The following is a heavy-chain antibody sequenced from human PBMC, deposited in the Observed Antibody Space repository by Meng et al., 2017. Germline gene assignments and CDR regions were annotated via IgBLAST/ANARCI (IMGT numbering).Heavy chain of an antibody. CDR2: ISYDGSNK. CDR3: ARKGSGSYYDPKQPDAFDI. D-gene: IGHD3-10*01. J-gene: IGHJ3*02. V-gene: IGHV3-30*04. Sequence: GGSLRLSCAASGFTFSSYAMHWVRQAPGKGLEWVAVISYDGSNKYYADSVKGRFTISRDNSKNTLYLQMNSLRAEDTAGYYCARKGSGSYYDPKQPDAFDIWGQGTMVTVSS. CDR1: GFTFSSYA.